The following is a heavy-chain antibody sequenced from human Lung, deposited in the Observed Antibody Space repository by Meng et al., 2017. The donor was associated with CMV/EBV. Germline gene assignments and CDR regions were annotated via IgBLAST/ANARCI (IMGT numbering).Heavy chain of an antibody. CDR1: GGXVSSGSYY. Sequence: SXTXSLXCTVAGGXVSSGSYYWSWIRQPPGKGLEWIASIYYSGSTTYNPSLKSRVTISLATSKNQLSLKLRSATAADTAVYYCARGAIAYCNSTNCHSGNYWXQGTLVTVSS. J-gene: IGHJ4*02. V-gene: IGHV4-61*01. CDR3: ARGAIAYCNSTNCHSGNY. CDR2: IYYSGST. D-gene: IGHD2-2*01.